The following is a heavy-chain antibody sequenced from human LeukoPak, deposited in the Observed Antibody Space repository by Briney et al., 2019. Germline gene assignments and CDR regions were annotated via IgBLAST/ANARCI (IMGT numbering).Heavy chain of an antibody. Sequence: SETLSLTCAVYGGSFSGYYWSWIRQPPGKGPEWIGEINHSGSTNYNPSLKSRVTISVDTSKNQFSLKLSSVTAADTAVYYCARGVVTAIQFDYWGQGTLVTVSS. D-gene: IGHD2-21*02. V-gene: IGHV4-34*01. CDR1: GGSFSGYY. CDR2: INHSGST. J-gene: IGHJ4*02. CDR3: ARGVVTAIQFDY.